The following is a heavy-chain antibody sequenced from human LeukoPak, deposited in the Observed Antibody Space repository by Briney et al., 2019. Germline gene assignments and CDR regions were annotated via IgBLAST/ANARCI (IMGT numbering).Heavy chain of an antibody. CDR2: INPNSGGR. D-gene: IGHD2-2*01. CDR1: GYTFSGYY. Sequence: ASVTVSCKASGYTFSGYYMHWVRQAPGQGLEWMGWINPNSGGRNYAQKFQGRVTMTSDTSISTAYMDLSSLRSDDTAVYYCARGEYCNSTTCYPYFDLWGRGTLVTVSS. CDR3: ARGEYCNSTTCYPYFDL. J-gene: IGHJ2*01. V-gene: IGHV1-2*02.